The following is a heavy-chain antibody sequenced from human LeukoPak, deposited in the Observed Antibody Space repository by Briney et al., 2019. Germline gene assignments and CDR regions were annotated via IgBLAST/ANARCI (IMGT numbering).Heavy chain of an antibody. CDR2: ISSSSSTI. J-gene: IGHJ4*02. V-gene: IGHV3-48*04. D-gene: IGHD4-17*01. CDR3: ARGPRPYGDSRLYFDL. Sequence: GGSLRLSCAASGFTFSSYSMNWVRQAPGKGLEWVSYISSSSSTIHYADSVKGRFTISRDNAKNSLYLQMNSLRAGDTAVYYCARGPRPYGDSRLYFDLWGQGTLVTVSS. CDR1: GFTFSSYS.